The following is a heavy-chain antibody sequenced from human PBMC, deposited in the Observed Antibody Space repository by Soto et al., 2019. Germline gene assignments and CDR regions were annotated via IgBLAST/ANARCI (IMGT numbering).Heavy chain of an antibody. Sequence: SETLSLTCTVSGASISGFYWSWIRKSAGKGLEWIGRIYATGTTDYNPSLKSRVMMSVDTSKKQFSLKLRSVAAADTAVYYCVRDGTKTLRDWFDPWGQGISVTVS. V-gene: IGHV4-4*07. D-gene: IGHD1-1*01. CDR1: GASISGFY. J-gene: IGHJ5*02. CDR3: VRDGTKTLRDWFDP. CDR2: IYATGTT.